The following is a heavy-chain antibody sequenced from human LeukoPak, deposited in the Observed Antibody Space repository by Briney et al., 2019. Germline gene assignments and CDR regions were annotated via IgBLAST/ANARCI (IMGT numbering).Heavy chain of an antibody. D-gene: IGHD6-13*01. J-gene: IGHJ6*03. V-gene: IGHV3-43D*03. CDR1: GFTFDDYA. Sequence: GGSLRLSCAASGFTFDDYAMHWVRQAPGKGLEWVSLISWDGGSTYYADSVKGRFTISRDNSKNSLYLQMNSLRAEDTALYYCAKDAVAAAGRRHYYYYYMDVWGKGTTVTVSS. CDR3: AKDAVAAAGRRHYYYYYMDV. CDR2: ISWDGGST.